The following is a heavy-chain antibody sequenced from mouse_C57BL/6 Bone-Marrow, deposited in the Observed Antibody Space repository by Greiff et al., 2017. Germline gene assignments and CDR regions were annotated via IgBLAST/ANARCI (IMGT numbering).Heavy chain of an antibody. D-gene: IGHD4-1*01. V-gene: IGHV5-17*01. Sequence: EVKVVESGGGLVKPGGSLKLSCAASGFTFSDYGMHWVRQAPEKGLEWVAYISSGSSTIYYADTVKGRFTFSRDNAKNTLFLQMTSLRSEDTAMYYCARLTGHYFDYWGQGTTLTVSS. CDR2: ISSGSSTI. J-gene: IGHJ2*01. CDR1: GFTFSDYG. CDR3: ARLTGHYFDY.